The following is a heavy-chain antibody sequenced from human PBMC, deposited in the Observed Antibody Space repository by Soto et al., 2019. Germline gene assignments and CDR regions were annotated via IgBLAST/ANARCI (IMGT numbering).Heavy chain of an antibody. CDR1: GGSISSGDYY. V-gene: IGHV4-30-4*01. CDR2: IYYSGST. D-gene: IGHD3-22*01. J-gene: IGHJ4*02. CDR3: ARVTDSTGYPYFDY. Sequence: SETLSLTCTVSGGSISSGDYYWSWIRQPPGKGLEWIGYIYYSGSTYYNPSLKSRVTISVDTSKNQFSLKLSSVTAADTAVYYCARVTDSTGYPYFDYWGQGTLVTVSS.